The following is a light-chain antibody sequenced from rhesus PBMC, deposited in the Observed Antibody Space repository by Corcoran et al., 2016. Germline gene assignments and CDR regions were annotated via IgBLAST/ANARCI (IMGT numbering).Light chain of an antibody. CDR3: QQYYSYPFT. V-gene: IGKV1-46*01. J-gene: IGKJ3*01. CDR2: RAS. CDR1: QSISSW. Sequence: DIQMTQSPSSLSASVGDTVTITCRASQSISSWLAWYQQKPGKAPKLLFYRASSLQSGVPSRFSGSKSGTDFTLTISSLQPEDIASYYCQQYYSYPFTFGPGTKLDIE.